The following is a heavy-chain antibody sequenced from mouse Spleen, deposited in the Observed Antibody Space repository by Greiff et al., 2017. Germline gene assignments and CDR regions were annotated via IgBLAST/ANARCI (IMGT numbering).Heavy chain of an antibody. Sequence: VQLQQPGAELVKPGASVKMSCKASGYTFTSYWITWVKQRPGQGLEWIGDIYPGSGSTNYNEKFKSKATLTVDTSSSTAYMQLSSLTSEDSAVYYCARGNYYGNYEFAYWGQGTLVTVSA. CDR2: IYPGSGST. CDR3: ARGNYYGNYEFAY. CDR1: GYTFTSYW. J-gene: IGHJ3*01. V-gene: IGHV1-55*01. D-gene: IGHD2-1*01.